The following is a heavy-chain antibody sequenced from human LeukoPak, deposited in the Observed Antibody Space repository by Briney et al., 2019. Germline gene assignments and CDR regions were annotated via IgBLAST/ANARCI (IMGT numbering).Heavy chain of an antibody. CDR2: ISYDGSNK. V-gene: IGHV3-30*19. Sequence: PGGSLRLSCAASGFTFRSYGMHWVRQAPGKGLEWVAVISYDGSNKYYADSVKGRFTISRDNSKNTLYLQMNSLRAEDTAVYYCARQQLEIDSGWFDPWGQGTLVTVSS. J-gene: IGHJ5*02. D-gene: IGHD6-13*01. CDR3: ARQQLEIDSGWFDP. CDR1: GFTFRSYG.